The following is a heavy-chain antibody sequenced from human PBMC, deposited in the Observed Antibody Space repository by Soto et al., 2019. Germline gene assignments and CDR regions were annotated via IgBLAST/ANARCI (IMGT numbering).Heavy chain of an antibody. CDR2: INHSGST. J-gene: IGHJ4*02. V-gene: IGHV4-34*01. D-gene: IGHD3-3*01. CDR1: GGSFSGYC. CDR3: ASPYYDFWSGSKRSFDY. Sequence: SETLSLTCAVYGGSFSGYCWSWIRQPPGKGLEWIGEINHSGSTNYNPSLKSRVTISLDTSKNPFSLRLSSVTAADTAVYYCASPYYDFWSGSKRSFDYWGQGTRVTVSS.